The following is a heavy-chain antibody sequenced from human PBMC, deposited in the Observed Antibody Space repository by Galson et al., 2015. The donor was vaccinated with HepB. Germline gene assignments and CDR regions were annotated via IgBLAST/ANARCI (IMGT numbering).Heavy chain of an antibody. J-gene: IGHJ3*01. CDR3: ARRGEDYGDYTRAFDV. CDR2: IIPILGIA. V-gene: IGHV1-69*02. Sequence: SVKVSCKASGGTVSSYTISWVRQAPGQGLEWMGRIIPILGIANYAQKFQGRVTITADKSTSTAYMELSSLRSEDTAVYYCARRGEDYGDYTRAFDVWGQGTMVTVSS. D-gene: IGHD4-17*01. CDR1: GGTVSSYT.